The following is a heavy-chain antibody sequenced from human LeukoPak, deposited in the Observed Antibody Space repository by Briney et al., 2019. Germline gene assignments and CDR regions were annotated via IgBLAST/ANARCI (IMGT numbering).Heavy chain of an antibody. V-gene: IGHV4-4*07. CDR3: ARVTTVTTSFHFDY. J-gene: IGHJ4*02. CDR2: IYTSVST. CDR1: GGSISSYY. D-gene: IGHD4-17*01. Sequence: SETLSLTCTVSGGSISSYYWSWIRQPAGKGLEWIGRIYTSVSTNYNPSLRSRVTMSVDTSKNQFSLKLSSVTAADTAVYYCARVTTVTTSFHFDYWGQGTLVTVSS.